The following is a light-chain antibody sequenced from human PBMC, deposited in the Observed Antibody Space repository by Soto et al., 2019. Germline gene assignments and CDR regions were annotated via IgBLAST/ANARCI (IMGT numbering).Light chain of an antibody. Sequence: EIVLTQSPGTLSLSPGERATLSCRASQSVSSSYLAWYQQKPGQAPRLLIYGASSRATGIPDRFSGSGSATDFTLTISRLEPDVFAVDSCQQQGSPPPITFGQGTRREIK. V-gene: IGKV3-20*01. CDR2: GAS. CDR3: QQQGSPPPIT. CDR1: QSVSSSY. J-gene: IGKJ5*01.